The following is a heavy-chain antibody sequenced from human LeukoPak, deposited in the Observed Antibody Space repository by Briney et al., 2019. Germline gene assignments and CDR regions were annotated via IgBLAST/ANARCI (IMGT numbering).Heavy chain of an antibody. D-gene: IGHD3-10*01. CDR2: INPHNGNT. V-gene: IGHV1-18*01. CDR3: ARDLTRGVPFGGWNGSLEFDS. Sequence: SVRVSCKTSGYTFTSYAISWVRQTPGQGFEWMGWINPHNGNTNYTLKLQDRVTLTADPSTSTAYMELRSLRSDDRAVYYCARDLTRGVPFGGWNGSLEFDSWGQGTLVTVSS. CDR1: GYTFTSYA. J-gene: IGHJ5*01.